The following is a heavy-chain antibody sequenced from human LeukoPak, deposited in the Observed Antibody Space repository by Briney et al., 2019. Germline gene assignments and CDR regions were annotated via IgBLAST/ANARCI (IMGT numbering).Heavy chain of an antibody. CDR3: AKDPTNVGDFDI. CDR2: ISGSGGST. D-gene: IGHD1-14*01. Sequence: GGSLRLSCAASDFTVSRNYMSWVSQAPGKGLEWVSAISGSGGSTYYADSVKGRFTISRDNSKNTLYLQMNSLRAEDTAVYYCAKDPTNVGDFDIWGQGTMVTVSS. V-gene: IGHV3-23*01. CDR1: DFTVSRNY. J-gene: IGHJ3*02.